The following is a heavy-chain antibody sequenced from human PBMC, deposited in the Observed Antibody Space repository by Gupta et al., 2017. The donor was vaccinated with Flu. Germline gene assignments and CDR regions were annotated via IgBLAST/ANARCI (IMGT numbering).Heavy chain of an antibody. CDR3: VRKHRRTVGTLDY. D-gene: IGHD1/OR15-1a*01. CDR1: GGYIKHYS. CDR2: IFHTGYT. V-gene: IGHV4-59*12. Sequence: QVRLHESGPGLVKPSETLSLYCTVSGGYIKHYSWSWIREPPGKGLEWIGFIFHTGYTNHNPSFKSRVSMAVDRSKDQFSLNLSSVTAADTAVYYCVRKHRRTVGTLDYWGPGIPVTVSS. J-gene: IGHJ4*02.